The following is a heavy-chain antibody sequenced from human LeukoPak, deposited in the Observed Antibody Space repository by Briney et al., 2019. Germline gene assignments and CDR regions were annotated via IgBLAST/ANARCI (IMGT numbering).Heavy chain of an antibody. V-gene: IGHV1-46*01. J-gene: IGHJ4*02. Sequence: ASVKVSCKASGGTFSSYAVSWVRQAPGQGLEWMGIINPSGGSTSYAQKFQGRVTMTRDTSTSTVYMELSSLRSEDTAVYYCARGTVVTLPARVVPFDYWGQGTLVTVSS. CDR1: GGTFSSYA. D-gene: IGHD2-21*02. CDR2: INPSGGST. CDR3: ARGTVVTLPARVVPFDY.